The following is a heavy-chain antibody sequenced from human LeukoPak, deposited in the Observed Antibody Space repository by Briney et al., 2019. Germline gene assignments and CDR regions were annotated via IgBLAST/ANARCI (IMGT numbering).Heavy chain of an antibody. CDR2: IKGDGSST. D-gene: IGHD4-17*01. Sequence: GRSLRLSCAASGFTFSTYWMHWVRQAPGKGLVWVARIKGDGSSTIYADSVKGRFTISRDNSKNTLYLQTSSLRAEDTAVYYCARASTTVPNLLDHWGRGTLVTVSS. V-gene: IGHV3-74*01. J-gene: IGHJ4*02. CDR1: GFTFSTYW. CDR3: ARASTTVPNLLDH.